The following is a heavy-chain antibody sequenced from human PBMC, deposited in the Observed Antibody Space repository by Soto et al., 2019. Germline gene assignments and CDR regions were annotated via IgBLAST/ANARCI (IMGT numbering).Heavy chain of an antibody. J-gene: IGHJ5*02. CDR1: GGSISSSSYY. CDR2: IYYSGST. D-gene: IGHD3-16*01. CDR3: ARHRFGAFNRFDP. Sequence: SETLSLTCTVSGGSISSSSYYWGWIRQPPGKGLEWIGSIYYSGSTYYNPSLKSRVTISVDTSKNQFSLKLSSVTAADTAVYYCARHRFGAFNRFDPWGQGTLVTVSS. V-gene: IGHV4-39*01.